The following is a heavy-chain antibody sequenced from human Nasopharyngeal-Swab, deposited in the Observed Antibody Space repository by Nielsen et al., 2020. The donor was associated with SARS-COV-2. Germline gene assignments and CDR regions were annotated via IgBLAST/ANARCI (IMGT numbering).Heavy chain of an antibody. D-gene: IGHD3-22*01. CDR2: ISSSGSTI. J-gene: IGHJ3*02. Sequence: VRQAPGKGLEWVSYISSSGSTIYYADSVKGRFTISRDNAKNSLYLQMNSLRAEDTAVYYCAREIHYDSSGYYVGAFDIWAKGQWSPSPQ. V-gene: IGHV3-48*03. CDR3: AREIHYDSSGYYVGAFDI.